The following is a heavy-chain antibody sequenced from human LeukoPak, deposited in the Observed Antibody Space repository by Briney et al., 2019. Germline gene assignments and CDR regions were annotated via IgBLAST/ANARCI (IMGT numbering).Heavy chain of an antibody. V-gene: IGHV3-53*01. Sequence: PGRSLRLSCAASGFTVSSNYMSWVRQAPGKGLEWVSVIYSGGNTYYADSVKGRFTTSRDNSKNTLYLQMNSLRAEDTAVYYCASGYCSGGHCYSVYFQHWGQGTLVTVSS. CDR2: IYSGGNT. CDR3: ASGYCSGGHCYSVYFQH. D-gene: IGHD2-15*01. J-gene: IGHJ1*01. CDR1: GFTVSSNY.